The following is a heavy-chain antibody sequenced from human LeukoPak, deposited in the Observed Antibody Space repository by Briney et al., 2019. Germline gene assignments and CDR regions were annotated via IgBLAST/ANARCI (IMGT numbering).Heavy chain of an antibody. J-gene: IGHJ5*02. Sequence: SETLSLTCAVYGGSFSGYYWSWIRQPPGEGLEWIGEINHSGSTNYNPSLKSRVTISVDTSKNQFSLKLSSVTAADTAVYYCAGNYNVLRYFDWLTSWFDPWGQGTLVTVSS. V-gene: IGHV4-34*01. D-gene: IGHD3-9*01. CDR1: GGSFSGYY. CDR3: AGNYNVLRYFDWLTSWFDP. CDR2: INHSGST.